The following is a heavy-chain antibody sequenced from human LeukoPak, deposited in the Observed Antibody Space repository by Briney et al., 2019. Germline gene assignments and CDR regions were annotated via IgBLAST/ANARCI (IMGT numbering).Heavy chain of an antibody. CDR1: GFTFSDYY. Sequence: GGSLRLSCAASGFTFSDYYMSWIRQAPGKGLEWVSYISSSGSTIYYADSVKGRFTISRDNAKNSLYLQMNSLRAEDTAVYYRARDRYYDSSGYCGYWGQGTLVTVSS. V-gene: IGHV3-11*04. CDR2: ISSSGSTI. D-gene: IGHD3-22*01. CDR3: ARDRYYDSSGYCGY. J-gene: IGHJ4*02.